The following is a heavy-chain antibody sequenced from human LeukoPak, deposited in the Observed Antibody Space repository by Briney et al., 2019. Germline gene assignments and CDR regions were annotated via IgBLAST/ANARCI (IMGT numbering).Heavy chain of an antibody. Sequence: SETLSLIRTVSGSSISSGYYWGWIRQPPGKGLEWIGSIYDSGRTYYNPSLKGRVTISVDTAKNQFSLKLSSVTAADTAVYYCARDSRKTAAPYLYWGQGTLVTVSS. D-gene: IGHD6-13*01. V-gene: IGHV4-38-2*02. CDR3: ARDSRKTAAPYLY. J-gene: IGHJ4*02. CDR2: IYDSGRT. CDR1: GSSISSGYY.